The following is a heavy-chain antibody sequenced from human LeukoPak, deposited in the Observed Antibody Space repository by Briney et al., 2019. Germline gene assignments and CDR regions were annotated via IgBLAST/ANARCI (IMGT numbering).Heavy chain of an antibody. V-gene: IGHV4-59*01. J-gene: IGHJ6*03. D-gene: IGHD5-18*01. CDR2: IYYSGST. CDR1: GGSISSYY. CDR3: ARALPGYSYGTPSSYYYMDV. Sequence: PSETLSLTCTVSGGSISSYYWSWIRQPPGKGLEWIGYIYYSGSTNYNPSLKSRVTISVDTSKNQFSLKLSSVTAADTAVYYCARALPGYSYGTPSSYYYMDVWGKGTTVTVSS.